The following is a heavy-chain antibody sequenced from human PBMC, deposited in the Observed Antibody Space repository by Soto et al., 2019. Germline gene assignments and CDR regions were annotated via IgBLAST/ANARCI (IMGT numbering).Heavy chain of an antibody. Sequence: QITLKESGPTLVKPTQTLTLTCTFSGFSLSTSGVGVGWIRQPPGKALEWLALIYWDDDKRYSPSLKNRLTITKDTSKNQVVLTMTNMDPVDTATYYCAHCPRITVTTLYYFDYWGQGTLVTVSS. CDR1: GFSLSTSGVG. V-gene: IGHV2-5*02. CDR2: IYWDDDK. CDR3: AHCPRITVTTLYYFDY. J-gene: IGHJ4*02. D-gene: IGHD4-17*01.